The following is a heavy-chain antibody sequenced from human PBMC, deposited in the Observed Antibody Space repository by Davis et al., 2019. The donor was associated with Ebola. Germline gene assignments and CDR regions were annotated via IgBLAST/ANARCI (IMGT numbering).Heavy chain of an antibody. CDR2: IYYSGST. Sequence: SETLSLTCTVSGGSISSYYWGWIRQPPGKGLEWIGNIYYSGSTHYNPSLKSRVTISVDTSKNQFSLKLSSVTAADTAVYYCARFDIAATIDYWGQGTLVTVSS. CDR3: ARFDIAATIDY. D-gene: IGHD5-12*01. CDR1: GGSISSYY. V-gene: IGHV4-39*01. J-gene: IGHJ4*02.